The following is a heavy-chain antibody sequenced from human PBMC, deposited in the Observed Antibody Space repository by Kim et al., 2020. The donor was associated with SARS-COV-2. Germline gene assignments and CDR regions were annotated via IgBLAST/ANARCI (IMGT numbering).Heavy chain of an antibody. CDR3: AKDSRYSSGWALGY. V-gene: IGHV3-23*01. CDR2: ISGSGGST. D-gene: IGHD6-19*01. Sequence: GGSLRLSCAASGFTFSSYAMSWVRQAPGKGLEWVSAISGSGGSTYYADSVKGRFTISRDNSKNTLYLQMNSLRAEDTAVYYCAKDSRYSSGWALGYWGQGTLVTVSS. J-gene: IGHJ4*02. CDR1: GFTFSSYA.